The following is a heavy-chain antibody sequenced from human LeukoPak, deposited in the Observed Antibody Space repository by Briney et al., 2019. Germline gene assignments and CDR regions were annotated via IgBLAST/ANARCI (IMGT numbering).Heavy chain of an antibody. D-gene: IGHD1/OR15-1a*01. CDR1: GYTFTDYY. Sequence: GRSLRLSCAASGYTFTDYYMHWVRQAPGQGLDWVGWINPTSGATNYAQSFQGRLTMTRDTSNNTSYMELSRLRSDDTAVYYCAREFRTSTWSFDAFDLWGQGTMVTVSS. CDR3: AREFRTSTWSFDAFDL. J-gene: IGHJ3*01. CDR2: INPTSGAT. V-gene: IGHV1-2*02.